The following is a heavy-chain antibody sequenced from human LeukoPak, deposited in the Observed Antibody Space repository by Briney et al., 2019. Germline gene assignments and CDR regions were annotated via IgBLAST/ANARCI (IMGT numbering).Heavy chain of an antibody. V-gene: IGHV3-23*01. Sequence: GGSLRLSCAASGFTFSSYAMSWVRQAPREGLEWVSVISGSGGNSFYVDSVKGRFTISRDNSKRMLYLQMNNLRAEDTAIYYCAKDRSPAAPHNYYGMDVWGQGTTVTVSS. J-gene: IGHJ6*02. CDR3: AKDRSPAAPHNYYGMDV. CDR2: ISGSGGNS. D-gene: IGHD6-13*01. CDR1: GFTFSSYA.